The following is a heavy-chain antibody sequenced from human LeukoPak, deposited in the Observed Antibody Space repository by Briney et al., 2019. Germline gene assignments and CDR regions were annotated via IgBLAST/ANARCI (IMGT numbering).Heavy chain of an antibody. CDR1: GFTFSSYA. CDR3: ARDRGDY. J-gene: IGHJ4*02. V-gene: IGHV3-7*01. CDR2: IKLGGSEI. Sequence: GGSLRLSCAASGFTFSSYAMSWVRQAPGKGLEWVANIKLGGSEIYYVDSVKGRFTISRDDAKNSLYLQMNSLRDEDTAVYYCARDRGDYWGQGTLVTVSS.